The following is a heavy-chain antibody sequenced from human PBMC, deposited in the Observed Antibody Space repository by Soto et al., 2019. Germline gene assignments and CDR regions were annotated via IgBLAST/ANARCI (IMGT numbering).Heavy chain of an antibody. CDR3: ARDPVATILPIDY. D-gene: IGHD5-12*01. Sequence: WWSLRLSCSASGFTFSSYAMHWSRQAPGKGLEWVAVISYDGSNKYYADSVKGRFTISRDNSKNTLYLQMNSLRAEDTAVYYCARDPVATILPIDYWGQGTLVTVSS. V-gene: IGHV3-30-3*01. CDR2: ISYDGSNK. J-gene: IGHJ4*02. CDR1: GFTFSSYA.